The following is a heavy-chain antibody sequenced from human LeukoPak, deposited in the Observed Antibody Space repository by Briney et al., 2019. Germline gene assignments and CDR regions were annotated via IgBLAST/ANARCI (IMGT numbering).Heavy chain of an antibody. CDR1: GYSITSSR. D-gene: IGHD2-21*01. CDR3: AGVDCGGDSCHGCFEY. CDR2: IYPGDSDT. V-gene: IGHV5-51*01. Sequence: GESLKISCKGSGYSITSSRIGWVRQMPGKGLEWMGIIYPGDSDTRYSPSFEGHATISADKSISTAYLQWSSLMGSDTAMYYCAGVDCGGDSCHGCFEYWGQGTLVTVSS. J-gene: IGHJ4*02.